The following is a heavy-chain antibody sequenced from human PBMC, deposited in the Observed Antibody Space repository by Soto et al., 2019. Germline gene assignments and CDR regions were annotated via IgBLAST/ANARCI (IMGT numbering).Heavy chain of an antibody. D-gene: IGHD2-15*01. J-gene: IGHJ6*02. Sequence: SETLSLTCTVSGGSISSSSYYWGWIRQPPGKGLEWIGSIYYSGSTYYNPSLKGRVTISVDTSKNQFSLKLSSVTAADTAVYYCARQVCSGGSCYSGHGGMDVWGQGTTVTVSS. CDR1: GGSISSSSYY. CDR3: ARQVCSGGSCYSGHGGMDV. V-gene: IGHV4-39*01. CDR2: IYYSGST.